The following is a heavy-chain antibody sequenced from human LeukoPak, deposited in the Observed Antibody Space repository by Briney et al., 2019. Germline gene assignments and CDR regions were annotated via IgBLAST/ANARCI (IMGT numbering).Heavy chain of an antibody. CDR1: GYTFTTYS. Sequence: ASVKVSCKTSGYTFTTYSIHWVRQAPGQGLEWMAWINVGNGNTKYSQNLQGRLTITTDTSASTAYMELSSLRSEDTALYFCARDLIVYGSGSYFDYWGQGTLVTVSS. J-gene: IGHJ4*02. V-gene: IGHV1-3*01. CDR3: ARDLIVYGSGSYFDY. CDR2: INVGNGNT. D-gene: IGHD3-10*01.